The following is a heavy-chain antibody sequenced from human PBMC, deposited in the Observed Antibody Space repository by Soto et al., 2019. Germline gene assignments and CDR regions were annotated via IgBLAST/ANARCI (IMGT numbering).Heavy chain of an antibody. CDR3: AKGGPDGFCSGGRCYFDY. Sequence: EVQLVESGGGLVQPGRSLRLSCAASGFTFDDYAMHWVRRVPGKGLEWVSSISWNSNIIGYADSVKGRFTISRDNAQISLYLQMNSLRPEDTALYYCAKGGPDGFCSGGRCYFDYWGQGTLVTVSS. CDR1: GFTFDDYA. J-gene: IGHJ4*02. D-gene: IGHD2-15*01. V-gene: IGHV3-9*01. CDR2: ISWNSNII.